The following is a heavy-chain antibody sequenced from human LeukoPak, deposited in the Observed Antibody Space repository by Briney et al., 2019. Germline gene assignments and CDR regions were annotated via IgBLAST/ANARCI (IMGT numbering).Heavy chain of an antibody. CDR3: ARNPAGIGDY. D-gene: IGHD1-26*01. V-gene: IGHV3-48*02. Sequence: PGGSLSSSCEPPGSTSSTNNINWVGWPPGRGRRWVSVISSGSEIISYADSVKGRFTVSGDNAKNSLYLQMNSLRDEDTAVYYCARNPAGIGDYLGQGTLVTVSS. CDR1: GSTSSTNN. J-gene: IGHJ4*02. CDR2: ISSGSEII.